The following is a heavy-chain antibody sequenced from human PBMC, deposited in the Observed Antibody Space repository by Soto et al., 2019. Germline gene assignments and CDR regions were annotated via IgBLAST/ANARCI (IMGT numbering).Heavy chain of an antibody. V-gene: IGHV3-30*18. CDR3: AKDVLRFLEWLAFYGMDV. CDR1: GFNFSSYG. D-gene: IGHD3-3*01. CDR2: ISYDGSNK. Sequence: GWSLRLSCAASGFNFSSYGMHWVRQAPGKGLEWVAVISYDGSNKYYADSVKGRFTISRDNSKNTLYLQMNSLRAEDTAVYYCAKDVLRFLEWLAFYGMDVWGQGTTVTVSS. J-gene: IGHJ6*02.